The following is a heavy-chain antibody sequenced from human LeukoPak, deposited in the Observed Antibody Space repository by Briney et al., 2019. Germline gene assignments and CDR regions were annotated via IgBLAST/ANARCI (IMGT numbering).Heavy chain of an antibody. J-gene: IGHJ5*02. Sequence: ASVKVSCKASGYTFTGYYMHWVRQAPGQGLEWMGWINPNSGGTNYAQKLQGRVTMTTDTSTSTAYMELRSLRSDDTAVYYCARVGDYYDSSGSFDPWGQGTLVTVSS. CDR3: ARVGDYYDSSGSFDP. D-gene: IGHD3-22*01. CDR2: INPNSGGT. V-gene: IGHV1-2*02. CDR1: GYTFTGYY.